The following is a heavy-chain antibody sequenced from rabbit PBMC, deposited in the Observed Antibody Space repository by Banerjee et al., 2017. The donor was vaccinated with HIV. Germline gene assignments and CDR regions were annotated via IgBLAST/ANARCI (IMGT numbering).Heavy chain of an antibody. CDR2: IGTSSGST. CDR1: GFDFSSNA. CDR3: ARDLAGVVGWNFGL. J-gene: IGHJ4*01. Sequence: QQQLEESGGGLVKPEGSLTLTCKASGFDFSSNAMCWVRQAPGKGLEWIGCIGTSSGSTWYASWVNGRFTISRSTSLNTVDLKMTSLTAADTATYFCARDLAGVVGWNFGLWGPGTLVTVS. V-gene: IGHV1S43*01. D-gene: IGHD4-1*01.